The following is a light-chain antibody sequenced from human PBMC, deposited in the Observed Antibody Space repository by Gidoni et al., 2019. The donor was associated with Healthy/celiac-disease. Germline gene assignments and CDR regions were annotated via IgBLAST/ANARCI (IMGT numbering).Light chain of an antibody. J-gene: IGLJ3*02. Sequence: QSVLTQPPSASGTPGQRVTISCSGSSSNLGSNYVYWYQQLPGTAPKLLIYRNNQRPSGVPDRFSGSKSGTSASLAINGLRSEDEADYYCAAWDDSLSAWVFGGGTKLTVL. V-gene: IGLV1-47*01. CDR1: SSNLGSNY. CDR2: RNN. CDR3: AAWDDSLSAWV.